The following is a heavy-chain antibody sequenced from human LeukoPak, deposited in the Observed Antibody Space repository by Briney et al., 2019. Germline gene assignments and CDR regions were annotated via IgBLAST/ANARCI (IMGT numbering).Heavy chain of an antibody. Sequence: GGSLRLSCATSKFNFNTYGMSWVRQAPGKGLEWVSSISVSGFTTQYADSVQGRFTISRDNSKNTLNLQMSSLRAEDTAVYYCAKDPNGDYIGTFDVWGQGTMVTVSS. V-gene: IGHV3-23*01. CDR3: AKDPNGDYIGTFDV. D-gene: IGHD4-17*01. CDR2: ISVSGFTT. J-gene: IGHJ3*01. CDR1: KFNFNTYG.